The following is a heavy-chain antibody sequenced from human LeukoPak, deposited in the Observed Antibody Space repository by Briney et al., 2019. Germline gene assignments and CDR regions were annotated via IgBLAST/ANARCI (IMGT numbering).Heavy chain of an antibody. CDR2: MKPNSGDT. CDR1: GYSFTNYV. D-gene: IGHD2/OR15-2a*01. V-gene: IGHV1-8*03. J-gene: IGHJ5*02. Sequence: GASVKVSCKASGYSFTNYVIHWLRQAPGQGLEWMGWMKPNSGDTGYAQKFQGRVTFSRNTSISTAYMELTNLRSEDTAVYYFPRCDDDTTINPNSFDPWGQGTLVTVSS. CDR3: PRCDDDTTINPNSFDP.